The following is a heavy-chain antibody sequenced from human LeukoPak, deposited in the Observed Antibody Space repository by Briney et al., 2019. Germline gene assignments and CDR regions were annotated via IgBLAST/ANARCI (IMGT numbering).Heavy chain of an antibody. V-gene: IGHV4-39*07. CDR3: ARGELWLGENYYFDY. D-gene: IGHD3-10*01. CDR1: GGSFSSYY. CDR2: IYYSGST. Sequence: SETLSLTCAVYGGSFSSYYWGWIRQPPGKGLEWIGSIYYSGSTYYNPSLKSRVTISVDTSKNQFSLKLSSVTAADTAVYYCARGELWLGENYYFDYWGQGTLVTVSS. J-gene: IGHJ4*02.